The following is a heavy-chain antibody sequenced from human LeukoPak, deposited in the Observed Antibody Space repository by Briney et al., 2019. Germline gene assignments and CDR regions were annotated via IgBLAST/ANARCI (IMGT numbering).Heavy chain of an antibody. J-gene: IGHJ5*02. Sequence: GESLKISCKGSGYSFASYSIGWVRQMPGKGLEWMGIIYPGDSDTRYSPSFEGQVTISADRFISTAYLQWNSLKASDTAMYYCARHGTQQQLFRFGTGNNWFDPWGQGTLVTVSS. CDR3: ARHGTQQQLFRFGTGNNWFDP. CDR2: IYPGDSDT. D-gene: IGHD6-13*01. CDR1: GYSFASYS. V-gene: IGHV5-51*01.